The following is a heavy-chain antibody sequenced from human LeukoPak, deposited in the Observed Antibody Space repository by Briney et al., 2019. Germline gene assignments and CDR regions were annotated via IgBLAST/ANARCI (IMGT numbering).Heavy chain of an antibody. CDR1: GGSISSGGYY. CDR2: FYYSGSA. Sequence: SQTLSLTCAVSGGSISSGGYYWSWIRQPPGKGLEWIGYFYYSGSAYYNPSLKSRLTISADTSKNRFSLKLSSVTAADTAVYYCARDRTMGGGHDYWGQGTLVTVSS. D-gene: IGHD3-10*01. V-gene: IGHV4-31*11. CDR3: ARDRTMGGGHDY. J-gene: IGHJ4*02.